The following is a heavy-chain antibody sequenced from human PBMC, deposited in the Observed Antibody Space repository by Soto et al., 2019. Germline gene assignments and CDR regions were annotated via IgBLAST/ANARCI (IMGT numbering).Heavy chain of an antibody. CDR2: IWYDGSNK. CDR1: GFTFSSYG. CDR3: ASRSPALDY. V-gene: IGHV3-33*01. Sequence: QVQLVESGGGVVQPGRSLRLSCAASGFTFSSYGMHWVSQAPGKGLEWVAVIWYDGSNKYYADSVKGRFTISRDNSKNTLYLQMNSLRAEDTAVYYCASRSPALDYWGQGTLVTVSS. J-gene: IGHJ4*02.